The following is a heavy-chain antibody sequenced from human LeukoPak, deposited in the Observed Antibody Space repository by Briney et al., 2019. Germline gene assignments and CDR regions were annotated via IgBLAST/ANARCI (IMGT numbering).Heavy chain of an antibody. CDR2: IHYRLPT. CDR3: ARHEEEDGYNAKTPDY. Sequence: PSETLSLTCDVSGVPISGTNYYWGWIRQPPGMGLEWIGSIHYRLPTFYNPLLKSRVTISVDTSKNQISLRLRSVTAADTAVYYCARHEEEDGYNAKTPDYCGKGTLVTVSS. CDR1: GVPISGTNYY. D-gene: IGHD5-24*01. V-gene: IGHV4-39*01. J-gene: IGHJ4*02.